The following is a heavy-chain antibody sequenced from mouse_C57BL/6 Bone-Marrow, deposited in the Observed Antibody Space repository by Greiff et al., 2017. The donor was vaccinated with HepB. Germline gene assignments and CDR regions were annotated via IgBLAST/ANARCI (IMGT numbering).Heavy chain of an antibody. CDR2: IDPENGDT. CDR3: IYYYASSYGWYFDV. J-gene: IGHJ1*03. D-gene: IGHD1-1*01. Sequence: EVQLQQSGAELVRPGASVKLSCTASGFNIKDDYMHWVKQRPEQGLEWIGWIDPENGDTEYASKFQGKATITADTSSNTAYLQLSSLTSEDTAVYYCIYYYASSYGWYFDVWGTGTTVTVSS. V-gene: IGHV14-4*01. CDR1: GFNIKDDY.